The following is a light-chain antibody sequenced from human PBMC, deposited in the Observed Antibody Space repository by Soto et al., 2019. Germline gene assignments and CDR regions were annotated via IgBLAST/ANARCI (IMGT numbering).Light chain of an antibody. CDR2: GAS. CDR3: QQYGRSPPT. CDR1: QSVSSSY. Sequence: EIVLTQSPGTLSLSPGERATLSCRASQSVSSSYLAWYQQKPGQAPRLLIYGASSRATGIPDRFSGSGSGTDFTLTISSLEPQDFALYYSQQYGRSPPTLGQGTKGEIK. V-gene: IGKV3-20*01. J-gene: IGKJ2*01.